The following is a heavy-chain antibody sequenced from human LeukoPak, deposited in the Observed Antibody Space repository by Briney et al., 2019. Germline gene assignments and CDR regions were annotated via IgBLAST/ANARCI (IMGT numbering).Heavy chain of an antibody. Sequence: PSETLSLTCAVYGGPFSGYYWSWIRQPPGKGLEWVANINQDGSEKYYVDSVKGRFTISRDNAKNSLYLQTNSLRAEDTAVYYCAIYCSGGSCFRNWGQGTLVTVSS. CDR2: INQDGSEK. CDR3: AIYCSGGSCFRN. CDR1: GGPFSGYY. D-gene: IGHD2-15*01. J-gene: IGHJ4*02. V-gene: IGHV3-7*05.